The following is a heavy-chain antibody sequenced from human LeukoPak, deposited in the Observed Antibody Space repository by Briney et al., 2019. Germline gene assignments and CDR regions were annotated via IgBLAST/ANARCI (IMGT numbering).Heavy chain of an antibody. CDR2: INHSGST. V-gene: IGHV4-34*01. D-gene: IGHD1-26*01. Sequence: PSETLSLTCAVYGGSFNGYYWTWIRQPPGKGLEWIGEINHSGSTNYNPSLKSRVTISVDTSKNQFSLKLSSVTAADTAVYYCARDGIVGATKLSYFDYWGQGTLVTVSS. CDR3: ARDGIVGATKLSYFDY. J-gene: IGHJ4*02. CDR1: GGSFNGYY.